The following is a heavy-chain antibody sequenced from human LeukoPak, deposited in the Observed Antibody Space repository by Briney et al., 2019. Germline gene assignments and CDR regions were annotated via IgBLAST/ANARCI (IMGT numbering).Heavy chain of an antibody. D-gene: IGHD4-17*01. CDR3: ARGGDYGDYDKWFDP. CDR2: INPSGGST. V-gene: IGHV1-46*01. Sequence: ASVKVSCKASGYTFTGYYIHWVRQAPGQGLEWMGIINPSGGSTSYAQKFQGRVTMTRDMSTSTVYMELSSLRSEDTAVYYCARGGDYGDYDKWFDPWGQGTLVTVSS. CDR1: GYTFTGYY. J-gene: IGHJ5*02.